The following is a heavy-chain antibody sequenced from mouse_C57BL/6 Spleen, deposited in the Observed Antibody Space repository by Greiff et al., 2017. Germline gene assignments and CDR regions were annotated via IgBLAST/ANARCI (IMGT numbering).Heavy chain of an antibody. CDR1: GYTFTSYW. D-gene: IGHD1-1*01. J-gene: IGHJ1*03. V-gene: IGHV1-64*01. CDR2: IHPNSGST. CDR3: ARCDYGSSDDWYFDV. Sequence: QVQLQQPGAELVKPGASVKLSCKASGYTFTSYWMHWVKQRPGQGLEWIGMIHPNSGSTNYNEKFKSKATLTVDKSSSTAYMQLSSLTSEDSAVYYGARCDYGSSDDWYFDVWGTGTTVTVSS.